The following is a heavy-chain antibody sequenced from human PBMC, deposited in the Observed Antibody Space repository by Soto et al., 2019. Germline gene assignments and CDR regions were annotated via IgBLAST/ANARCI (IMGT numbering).Heavy chain of an antibody. Sequence: EEQLLESGGGLVQPGGSLRLSCAASGFIFGNFLMNWVRQAPGKGLEWVSSLTAGGDSIFYADFVRGRFTISRDNSKNTLYLQMNTLRADDAATYYCTRRAMTETTRWGAFDLWGQGTVVTVSS. J-gene: IGHJ3*01. CDR3: TRRAMTETTRWGAFDL. CDR2: LTAGGDSI. CDR1: GFIFGNFL. D-gene: IGHD1-7*01. V-gene: IGHV3-23*01.